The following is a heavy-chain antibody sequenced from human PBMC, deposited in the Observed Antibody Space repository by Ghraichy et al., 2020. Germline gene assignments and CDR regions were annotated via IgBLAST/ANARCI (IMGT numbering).Heavy chain of an antibody. V-gene: IGHV4-59*01. D-gene: IGHD6-6*01. Sequence: SETLSLTCTVSGGSISSYYWSWIRQPPGKGLEWIGYIYYSGSTNYNPSLKSRVTISVDTSKNQFSLKLSSVTAADTAVYYCASGIAAPRDWFDPWGQGTLVTVSS. CDR1: GGSISSYY. CDR2: IYYSGST. CDR3: ASGIAAPRDWFDP. J-gene: IGHJ5*02.